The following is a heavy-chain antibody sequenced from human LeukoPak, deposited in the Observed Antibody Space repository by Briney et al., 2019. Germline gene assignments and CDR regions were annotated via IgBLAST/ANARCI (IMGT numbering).Heavy chain of an antibody. CDR3: ARGGSSYEVVFGYFQH. CDR2: IYYSGST. CDR1: GGSISSYY. V-gene: IGHV4-59*01. D-gene: IGHD5-18*01. J-gene: IGHJ1*01. Sequence: PSETLSLTCTVSGGSISSYYWSWIRQPPGKGLEWIGYIYYSGSTNYNPSLKSRVTISVDTSKNQFSLKLSSVTAADTAVYYCARGGSSYEVVFGYFQHWGQGTLVTVSS.